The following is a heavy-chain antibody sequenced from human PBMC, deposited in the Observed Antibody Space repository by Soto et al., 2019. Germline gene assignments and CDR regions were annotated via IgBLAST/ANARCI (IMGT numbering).Heavy chain of an antibody. CDR3: ANRIPHEDAFDI. CDR2: ISSSSSYI. D-gene: IGHD2-21*01. V-gene: IGHV3-21*01. CDR1: GFTFSSYS. Sequence: GGSLRLSCAASGFTFSSYSMNWVRQAPGKGLEWVSSISSSSSYIYYADSVKGRFTISRDNAKNSLYLQMNSLRAEDTAVYYCANRIPHEDAFDIWGQGTMVTVSS. J-gene: IGHJ3*02.